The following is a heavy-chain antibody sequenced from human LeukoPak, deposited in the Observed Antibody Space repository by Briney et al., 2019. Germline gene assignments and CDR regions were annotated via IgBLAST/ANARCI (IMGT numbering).Heavy chain of an antibody. V-gene: IGHV3-7*01. D-gene: IGHD3-9*01. CDR2: IKQDGSEK. J-gene: IGHJ4*02. CDR1: GFTFGDYA. CDR3: ARAEGGYFDWTFYYFDY. Sequence: GGSLRLSCTASGFTFGDYAMSWFRQAPGKGLEWVANIKQDGSEKYYVDSVKGRFTISRDNAKNSLYLQMNSLRAEDTAVYYCARAEGGYFDWTFYYFDYWGQGTLVAVSS.